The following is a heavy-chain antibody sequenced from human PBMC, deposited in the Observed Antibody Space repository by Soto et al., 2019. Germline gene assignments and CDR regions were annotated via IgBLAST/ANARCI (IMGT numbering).Heavy chain of an antibody. D-gene: IGHD4-17*01. Sequence: QLQLQESGSGLVKPSQTLSLTCAVSGGSISSGGYSWSWIRQPPGKGLEWIGYIYHSGSTYYNPLLKCRVTRAVDRSKNHFSLTLSSVTAADTAVYYCARGGYGAYPYGMDVWGQGTKVTVSS. CDR3: ARGGYGAYPYGMDV. CDR1: GGSISSGGYS. J-gene: IGHJ6*02. V-gene: IGHV4-30-2*01. CDR2: IYHSGST.